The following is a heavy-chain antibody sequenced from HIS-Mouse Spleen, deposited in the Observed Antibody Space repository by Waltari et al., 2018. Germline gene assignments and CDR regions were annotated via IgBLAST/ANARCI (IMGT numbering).Heavy chain of an antibody. J-gene: IGHJ4*02. CDR2: INHSGST. CDR1: GGSFSGYY. V-gene: IGHV4-34*01. D-gene: IGHD4-4*01. Sequence: QVQLQQWGAGLLKPSETLSLTCAGYGGSFSGYYWSWIRQPPGKGLEWIGEINHSGSTNYNPSLKSRVTISVDTSKNQFSLKLSSVTAADTAVYYCARDYSNYLYYFDYWGQGTLVTVSS. CDR3: ARDYSNYLYYFDY.